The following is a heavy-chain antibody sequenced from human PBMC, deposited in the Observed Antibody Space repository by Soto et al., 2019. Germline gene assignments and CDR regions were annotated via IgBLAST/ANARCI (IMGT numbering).Heavy chain of an antibody. J-gene: IGHJ6*02. CDR2: IIPIFGTA. D-gene: IGHD1-20*01. Sequence: ASVKVSCKASGGTFSSYAISWVRQAPGQGLEWMGGIIPIFGTANYAQKFQGRVTITADESTSTAYMDLSSLRSEDTAVHYCASVRISNWNDPRPNAYYYYGMEGWGQGTTVTVSS. CDR3: ASVRISNWNDPRPNAYYYYGMEG. V-gene: IGHV1-69*13. CDR1: GGTFSSYA.